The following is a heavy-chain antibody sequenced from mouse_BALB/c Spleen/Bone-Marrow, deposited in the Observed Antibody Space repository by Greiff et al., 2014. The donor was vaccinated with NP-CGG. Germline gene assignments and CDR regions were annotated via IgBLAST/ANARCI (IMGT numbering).Heavy chain of an antibody. CDR2: INNNGGRT. Sequence: EVQVVESGGGLVQPGGSLKLSCAASGFTFSSYGMSWVRQTPDKRLELVATINNNGGRTYYPDSVKGRFTISRDNAKNTLYLQMSSLKSEDTAMYYCARDSLLRSLYAMDYWGQGTSVTVSS. V-gene: IGHV5-6-3*01. J-gene: IGHJ4*01. D-gene: IGHD1-2*01. CDR1: GFTFSSYG. CDR3: ARDSLLRSLYAMDY.